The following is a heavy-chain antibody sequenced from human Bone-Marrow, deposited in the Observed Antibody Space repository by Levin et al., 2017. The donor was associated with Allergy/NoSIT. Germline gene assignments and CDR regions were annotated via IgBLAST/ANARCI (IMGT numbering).Heavy chain of an antibody. CDR1: GFTFSSYA. J-gene: IGHJ4*02. CDR2: ISYDGKNT. Sequence: SGESLKISCAASGFTFSSYAMHWVRQAPGKGLEWVAVISYDGKNTYFADSVKGRFTISRDNSKNTLYLQMNSLRAEDTAVYYCARDQGYCSRGSCYWQHFAYWGQGTLVTVSS. D-gene: IGHD2-15*01. V-gene: IGHV3-30*04. CDR3: ARDQGYCSRGSCYWQHFAY.